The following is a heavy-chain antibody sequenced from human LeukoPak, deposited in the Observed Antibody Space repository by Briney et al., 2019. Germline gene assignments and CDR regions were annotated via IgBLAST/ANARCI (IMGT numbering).Heavy chain of an antibody. J-gene: IGHJ4*02. Sequence: SVKVSCKASGYTFTSYGISWVRQAPGQGLEWMGWISAYSGNTNYAQKLQGRVTMTTDTSTSTAYMELRSLRSDDTAVYYCAREIGYCSGGSCYSIWGQGTLVTVSS. D-gene: IGHD2-15*01. V-gene: IGHV1-18*01. CDR1: GYTFTSYG. CDR2: ISAYSGNT. CDR3: AREIGYCSGGSCYSI.